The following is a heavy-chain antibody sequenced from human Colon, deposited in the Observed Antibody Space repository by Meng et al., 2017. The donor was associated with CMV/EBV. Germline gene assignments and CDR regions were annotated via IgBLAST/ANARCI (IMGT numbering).Heavy chain of an antibody. CDR2: IYYSGST. V-gene: IGHV4-39*07. CDR3: ARDDLLDIVVGPAVI. Sequence: GSLRLSCTVSGGSISSSSYYWGWIRQPPGKGLEWIGSIYYSGSTYYNPSLKSRVTISVDTSKNQFSLKLSSVTAADTAVYDCARDDLLDIVVGPAVIWGQGTMVTVSS. CDR1: GGSISSSSYY. J-gene: IGHJ3*02. D-gene: IGHD2-2*01.